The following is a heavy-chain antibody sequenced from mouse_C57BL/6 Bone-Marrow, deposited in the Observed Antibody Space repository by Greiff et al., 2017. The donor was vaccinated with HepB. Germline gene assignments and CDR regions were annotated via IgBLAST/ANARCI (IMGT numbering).Heavy chain of an antibody. CDR3: ARSGSNYPAWFAY. Sequence: VQLQQSGAELVRPGALVKLSCKASGFNIKDYYIHWVKQRPEQGLDWIGGIIAESGGTISDPKFQDKATITADASSNTAYLQLDSLTSEDTAVYYCARSGSNYPAWFAYWGQGTLVTVSA. V-gene: IGHV14-1*02. D-gene: IGHD2-5*01. CDR1: GFNIKDYY. J-gene: IGHJ3*01. CDR2: IIAESGGT.